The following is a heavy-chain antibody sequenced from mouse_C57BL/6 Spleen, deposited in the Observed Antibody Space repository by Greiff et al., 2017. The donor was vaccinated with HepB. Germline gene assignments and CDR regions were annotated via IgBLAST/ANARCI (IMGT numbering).Heavy chain of an antibody. Sequence: VQLQQPGAELVRPGSSVKLSCKASGYTFTSYWMDWVKQRPGQGLEWIGNIYPSDSETHYNQKFKDKATLTVDKSSSTAYMQLSSLTSEDSAVYYCARDLGHWYFDVWGTGTTVTVSS. V-gene: IGHV1-61*01. CDR2: IYPSDSET. CDR3: ARDLGHWYFDV. D-gene: IGHD4-1*01. J-gene: IGHJ1*03. CDR1: GYTFTSYW.